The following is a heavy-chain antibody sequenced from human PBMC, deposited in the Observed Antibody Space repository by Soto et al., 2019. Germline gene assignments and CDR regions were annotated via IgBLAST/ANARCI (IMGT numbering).Heavy chain of an antibody. CDR2: IRNKANSYTT. D-gene: IGHD5-18*01. CDR3: VAYSYGPIDY. J-gene: IGHJ4*02. V-gene: IGHV3-72*01. CDR1: GFTFSDHY. Sequence: EVQLVESGGGLVQPGGSLRLSCAASGFTFSDHYMDWVRQAPGKGLEWVGRIRNKANSYTTDHAASVKGRFTISREDSRNSLYLQMNTLKTEDTAVYYCVAYSYGPIDYWGQGTLVTVSS.